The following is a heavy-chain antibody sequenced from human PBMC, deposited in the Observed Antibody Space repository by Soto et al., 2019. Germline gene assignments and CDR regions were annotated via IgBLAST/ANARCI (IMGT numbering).Heavy chain of an antibody. CDR3: AGGRSDGNRALGAFDY. V-gene: IGHV1-69*12. D-gene: IGHD1-1*01. CDR1: GGTFSSYA. CDR2: IIPIFGTA. Sequence: QVQLVQSGAEVKKPGSSVKVSCKASGGTFSSYAISWVRQAPGQGLEWMGGIIPIFGTANYAQKFQGRVTITADESTSTAYMELSSLRSEDTAVYYCAGGRSDGNRALGAFDYWGQGTLVTVSS. J-gene: IGHJ4*02.